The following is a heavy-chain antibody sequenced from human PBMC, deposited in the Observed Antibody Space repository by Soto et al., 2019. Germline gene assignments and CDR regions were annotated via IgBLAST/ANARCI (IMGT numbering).Heavy chain of an antibody. CDR1: GGTFSSYA. D-gene: IGHD6-6*01. V-gene: IGHV1-69*13. Sequence: GASVKVSCKASGGTFSSYAISWVRQAPGQGLEWMGGIILIFGTANYAQKFQGRVTITADESTSTAYMELSSLRSEDTAVYYCARGSIEYSSSLDYWSQGTLVTVSS. CDR3: ARGSIEYSSSLDY. J-gene: IGHJ4*02. CDR2: IILIFGTA.